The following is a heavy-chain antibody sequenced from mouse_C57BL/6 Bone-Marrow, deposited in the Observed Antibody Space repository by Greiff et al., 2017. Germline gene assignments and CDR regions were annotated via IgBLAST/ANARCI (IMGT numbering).Heavy chain of an antibody. Sequence: VQLQQPGAELVKPGASVKLSCKASGYTFTSYWMHWVKQRPGRGLEWIGRIAPNSGGTKYNEKFKSKATLTVDQPSSTAYMQLSSLTSEDSAVYYCAHGNYFYWYFAVWGTGTTVTVSS. V-gene: IGHV1-72*01. CDR3: AHGNYFYWYFAV. CDR2: IAPNSGGT. J-gene: IGHJ1*03. CDR1: GYTFTSYW. D-gene: IGHD2-1*01.